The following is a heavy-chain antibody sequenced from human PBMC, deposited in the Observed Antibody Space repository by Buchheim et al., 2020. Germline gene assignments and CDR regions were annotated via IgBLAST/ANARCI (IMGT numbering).Heavy chain of an antibody. CDR3: AREAYCRNCVCYGRDD. V-gene: IGHV3-20*04. CDR2: ISGNGGST. Sequence: EVQLLESGGGLVQPGGSLRLSCAASGFTFSGYGMSWVRQAPGKGLEWVSGISGNGGSTGYADSVKGRFTISRDNAKNSLYLQMNSLRAEDTALYYCAREAYCRNCVCYGRDDWGQGTT. J-gene: IGHJ6*02. D-gene: IGHD1-20*01. CDR1: GFTFSGYG.